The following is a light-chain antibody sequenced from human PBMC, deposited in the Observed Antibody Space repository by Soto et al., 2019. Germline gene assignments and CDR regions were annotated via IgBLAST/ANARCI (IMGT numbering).Light chain of an antibody. CDR3: CSYAGSSTYWV. CDR2: EVS. Sequence: QSALTQPASVSGSPGQSITLSCTGTSSAVGSYNRVSWYQQHPGKAPKLMIYEVSKRPSGVSNSFSGSKSGNTASLTISGLPDEDEADSYCCSYAGSSTYWVFGGGTKLTVL. V-gene: IGLV2-23*02. CDR1: SSAVGSYNR. J-gene: IGLJ3*02.